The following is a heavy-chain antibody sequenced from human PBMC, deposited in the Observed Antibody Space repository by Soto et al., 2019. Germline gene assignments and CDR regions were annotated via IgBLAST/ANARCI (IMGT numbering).Heavy chain of an antibody. J-gene: IGHJ4*02. V-gene: IGHV3-48*04. CDR3: ARDPPYSGYDYQFDY. CDR1: GFTFSAFN. Sequence: GGSLRLSCAASGFTFSAFNMNWVRQAPGKGLEWVSYISTSSSNIYYADSVKGRFTISRDNAKSSLHLQMNSPRVEDTAVYYCARDPPYSGYDYQFDYWGQGTLVTVSS. D-gene: IGHD5-12*01. CDR2: ISTSSSNI.